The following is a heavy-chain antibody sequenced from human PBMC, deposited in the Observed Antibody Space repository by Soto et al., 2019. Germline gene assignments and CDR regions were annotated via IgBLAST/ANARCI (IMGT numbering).Heavy chain of an antibody. CDR3: AIHNYGSGSTYFDY. Sequence: SETLSLTCTVSGGSISSSSYYWGWIRQPPGKGLEWIGSIYYSGSTYYNPSLKSRVTISVDTSKNQFSLKLSSVTAADTAVYYCAIHNYGSGSTYFDYWGQGTXVTVSS. CDR2: IYYSGST. CDR1: GGSISSSSYY. V-gene: IGHV4-39*01. D-gene: IGHD3-10*01. J-gene: IGHJ4*02.